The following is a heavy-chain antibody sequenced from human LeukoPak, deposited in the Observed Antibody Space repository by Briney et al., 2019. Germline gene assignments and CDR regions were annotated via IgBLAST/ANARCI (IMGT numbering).Heavy chain of an antibody. CDR3: ARDSTGWQADSFDI. Sequence: PGGSLRLSCAASGFTFSSYAMHWVRQAPGKGLEWVAVISYDGSNKYYADSVKGRFTISRDNGKNSLYLQMNSLRVEDTAVYFCARDSTGWQADSFDIWGQGTMVTVSS. CDR1: GFTFSSYA. J-gene: IGHJ3*02. V-gene: IGHV3-30*04. CDR2: ISYDGSNK. D-gene: IGHD2-8*02.